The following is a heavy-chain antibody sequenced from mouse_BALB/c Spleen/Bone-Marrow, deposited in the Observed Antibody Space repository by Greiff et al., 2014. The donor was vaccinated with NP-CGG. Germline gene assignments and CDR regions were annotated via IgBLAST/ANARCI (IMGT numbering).Heavy chain of an antibody. V-gene: IGHV4-1*02. CDR3: ARRGYGNHWYFDV. CDR1: GFDFSRYW. D-gene: IGHD2-10*02. J-gene: IGHJ1*01. Sequence: VQLQQSGGGLVQPGGSLKLSCAASGFDFSRYWMSWVRQAPGKGLEWIGEIYPDSSTINYTLSLRDKFIISRDNAKNTLYLQMSKVRSEDTALYYCARRGYGNHWYFDVWGAGTTVTVSS. CDR2: IYPDSSTI.